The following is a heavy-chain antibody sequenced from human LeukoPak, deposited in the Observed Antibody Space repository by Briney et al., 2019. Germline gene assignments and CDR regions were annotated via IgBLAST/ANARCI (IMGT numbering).Heavy chain of an antibody. Sequence: PSETLSLTCTVSGASIITTNYYWGWIRPPPGKGLEWIGSISYSGNAYYNPSLRSRLSISMDASKNQFSLKVRSVTAADTAVYYCARNLGQTWGTVTTDLWYFDHWGQGTLVPVSS. CDR3: ARNLGQTWGTVTTDLWYFDH. J-gene: IGHJ4*01. CDR2: ISYSGNA. CDR1: GASIITTNYY. V-gene: IGHV4-39*01. D-gene: IGHD4-11*01.